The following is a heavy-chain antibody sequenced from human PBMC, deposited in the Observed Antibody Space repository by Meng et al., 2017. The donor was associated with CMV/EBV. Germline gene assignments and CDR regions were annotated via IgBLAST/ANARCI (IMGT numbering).Heavy chain of an antibody. CDR3: ARKYYDFWSGYWGYGMDV. CDR2: IYYSGST. Sequence: SETLSLTCTVSGGSISSYYWSWIRQPPGKGLEWIGYIYYSGSTNYNPSLKSRVTISVDTSKNQFSLKLSSVTAADTAVYYCARKYYDFWSGYWGYGMDVWGQGTTVTVSS. V-gene: IGHV4-59*12. J-gene: IGHJ6*02. CDR1: GGSISSYY. D-gene: IGHD3-3*01.